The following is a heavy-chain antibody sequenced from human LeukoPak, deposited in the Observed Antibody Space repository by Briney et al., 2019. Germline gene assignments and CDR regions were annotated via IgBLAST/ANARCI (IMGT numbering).Heavy chain of an antibody. CDR1: GFSFSDYW. D-gene: IGHD2-15*01. V-gene: IGHV3-7*01. CDR3: ARDGSKSCSGGSCYLNWSDP. Sequence: GGSLRLSCGASGFSFSDYWMTWVRQAPGKGLEWVANINQDGSEEYYVASVKGRFTISRDNAKNSLYLQMTSLRAEDTAVYYCARDGSKSCSGGSCYLNWSDPWGQGTLVTVSS. J-gene: IGHJ5*02. CDR2: INQDGSEE.